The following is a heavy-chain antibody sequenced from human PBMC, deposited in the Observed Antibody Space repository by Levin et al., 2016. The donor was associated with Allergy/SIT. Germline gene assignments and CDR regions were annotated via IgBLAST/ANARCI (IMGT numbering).Heavy chain of an antibody. Sequence: SVKVSCKASGGTFSSYAISWVRQAPGQGLEWMGGIIPIFGTANYAQKFQGRVTITADESTSTAYMELSSLRSEDTAVYYCARDSHHYGGNSDDAFDIWGQGTMVTVSS. CDR2: IIPIFGTA. D-gene: IGHD4-23*01. J-gene: IGHJ3*02. CDR3: ARDSHHYGGNSDDAFDI. V-gene: IGHV1-69*13. CDR1: GGTFSSYA.